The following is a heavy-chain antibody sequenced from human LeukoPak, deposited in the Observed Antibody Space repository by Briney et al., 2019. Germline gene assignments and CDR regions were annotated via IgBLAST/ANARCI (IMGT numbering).Heavy chain of an antibody. CDR2: IIPIFCTA. CDR3: ARGQYSYYYGSGSYYYYYGMDV. J-gene: IGHJ6*02. Sequence: SVKVSCKASVGTFSSYAISWVRQAPGQGLEWMVGIIPIFCTANYAQKFQARVTITADESTSTAYMELSSRRSEDTGVYYCARGQYSYYYGSGSYYYYYGMDVWGQGTTVTVSS. CDR1: VGTFSSYA. D-gene: IGHD3-10*01. V-gene: IGHV1-69*13.